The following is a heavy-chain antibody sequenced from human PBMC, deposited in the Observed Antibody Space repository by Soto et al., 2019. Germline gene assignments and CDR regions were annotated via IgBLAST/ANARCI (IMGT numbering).Heavy chain of an antibody. CDR2: INHSGST. CDR1: GGSFSGYY. CDR3: ARGPGYSSGWPIRNWFDP. V-gene: IGHV4-34*01. Sequence: TSETLSLTCAVYGGSFSGYYWSWIRQPPGKGLEWIGEINHSGSTNYNPSLKSRVTISVDTSKNQFSLKLSSVTAADTAVYYCARGPGYSSGWPIRNWFDPWGQGTLVTVSS. J-gene: IGHJ5*02. D-gene: IGHD6-19*01.